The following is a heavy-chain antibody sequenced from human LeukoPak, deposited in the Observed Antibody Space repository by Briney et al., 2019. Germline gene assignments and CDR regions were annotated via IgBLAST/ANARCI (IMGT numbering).Heavy chain of an antibody. J-gene: IGHJ4*02. D-gene: IGHD6-13*01. V-gene: IGHV1-2*02. CDR3: ATHGYSSSWTGDY. CDR2: INPNSGGT. CDR1: GYTFTGYY. Sequence: ASVKVSCTASGYTFTGYYMHWVRQAPGQGLEWMGWINPNSGGTNYAQKFQGRVTMTEDTSTDTAYMELSSLRSEDTAVYYCATHGYSSSWTGDYWGQGTLVTVSS.